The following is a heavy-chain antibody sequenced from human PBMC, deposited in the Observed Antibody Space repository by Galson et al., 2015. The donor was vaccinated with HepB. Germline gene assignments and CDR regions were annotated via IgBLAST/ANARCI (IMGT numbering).Heavy chain of an antibody. D-gene: IGHD1-26*01. V-gene: IGHV3-66*01. CDR2: IYSGGNT. CDR3: ATSPTVGS. CDR1: GLTVGSNN. Sequence: SLRLSCAASGLTVGSNNMRWVRQAPGKGLEWVSLIYSGGNTYYADSVKGRFTISRDSSENTLYLQMNSLRVEDTAVYFCATSPTVGSWGQGTLVTVSS. J-gene: IGHJ5*02.